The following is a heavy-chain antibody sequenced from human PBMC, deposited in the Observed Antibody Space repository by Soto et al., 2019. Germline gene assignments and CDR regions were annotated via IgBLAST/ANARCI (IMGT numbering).Heavy chain of an antibody. J-gene: IGHJ6*02. V-gene: IGHV2-70*01. Sequence: GSGPTLVNPTQTLTLTCTFSGFSLSSSGMCVSWIRQPPGKALEWLALIDWDDDKYYSTSLKTRLTISKDTSKNQVALTMTNMDPMDTATYYCARVPAAYYFYAMDVWGQGTTVTVSS. CDR3: ARVPAAYYFYAMDV. D-gene: IGHD2-2*01. CDR1: GFSLSSSGMC. CDR2: IDWDDDK.